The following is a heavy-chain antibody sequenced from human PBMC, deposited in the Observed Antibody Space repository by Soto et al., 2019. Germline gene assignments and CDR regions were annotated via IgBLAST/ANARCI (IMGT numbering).Heavy chain of an antibody. CDR3: AKNGHPPYYYYGMDV. V-gene: IGHV1-18*01. Sequence: QGQLVQSGPEAKKPGASVKVSCKASGYTFSRYGISWVRQAPGQGLEWMGWISGYNGDTKYAQKVQGRVTMTIDTSTYTAYMELRSLTSDDTAIYYCAKNGHPPYYYYGMDVWGQGTTVTVSS. CDR1: GYTFSRYG. CDR2: ISGYNGDT. D-gene: IGHD2-8*01. J-gene: IGHJ6*02.